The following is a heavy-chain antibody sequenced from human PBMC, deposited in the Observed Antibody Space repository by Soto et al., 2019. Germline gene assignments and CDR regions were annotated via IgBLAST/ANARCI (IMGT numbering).Heavy chain of an antibody. CDR2: ISGSGGTT. J-gene: IGHJ4*02. CDR3: ATDKMVSKAAPTGFDY. V-gene: IGHV3-23*01. CDR1: GFTFSSYA. D-gene: IGHD1-1*01. Sequence: GGSLRLSCAASGFTFSSYAMSWVRQAPGKGLEWVSGISGSGGTTYYADSVKGRFTISRDNSKNTLSLQMNSLRAEDTAVYYCATDKMVSKAAPTGFDYWGQGTLVTVSS.